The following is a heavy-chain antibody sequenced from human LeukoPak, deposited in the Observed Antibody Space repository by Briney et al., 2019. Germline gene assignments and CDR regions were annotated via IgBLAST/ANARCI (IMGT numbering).Heavy chain of an antibody. J-gene: IGHJ6*02. Sequence: GGSLRLSCAASGFTFDDYAMHWVRQAPGKGLEWVSGISWNSGSIGYADSVKGRFTISRDNAKNSLYLQTNSLRAEDTALYYCAKGPAAMFYYGMDVWGQGTTVTVSS. CDR2: ISWNSGSI. CDR3: AKGPAAMFYYGMDV. CDR1: GFTFDDYA. D-gene: IGHD2-2*01. V-gene: IGHV3-9*01.